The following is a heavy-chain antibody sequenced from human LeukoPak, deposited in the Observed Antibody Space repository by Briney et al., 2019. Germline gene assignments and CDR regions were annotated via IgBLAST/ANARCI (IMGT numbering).Heavy chain of an antibody. J-gene: IGHJ5*02. CDR2: ISGSGGST. CDR1: GFTFSSYA. CDR3: ARGFSYDTSDYFTRFDP. D-gene: IGHD3-22*01. V-gene: IGHV3-23*01. Sequence: GGSLRLSCAASGFTFSSYAMSWVRQAPGKGLEWVSAISGSGGSTYYADSVKGRFTISRDNSKNTLYLQMNSLRAEDTAVYYCARGFSYDTSDYFTRFDPWGQGTLVTVSS.